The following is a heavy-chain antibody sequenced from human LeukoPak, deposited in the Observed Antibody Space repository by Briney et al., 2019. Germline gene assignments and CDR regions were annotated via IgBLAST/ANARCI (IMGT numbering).Heavy chain of an antibody. V-gene: IGHV3-74*01. CDR1: GFTFSYSW. CDR3: ARSVGGTDV. CDR2: INGDGSTT. Sequence: PGGSLRLSCAASGFTFSYSWMHWVRQAPGKGLVWVSRINGDGSTTNYVDAVKGRFTISRDNAKNTLYLQMNSLRAEDTAVYYCARSVGGTDVWGQGTTVTVSS. J-gene: IGHJ6*02.